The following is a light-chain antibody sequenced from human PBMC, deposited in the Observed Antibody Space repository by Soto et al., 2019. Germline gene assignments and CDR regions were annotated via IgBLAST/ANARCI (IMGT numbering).Light chain of an antibody. CDR1: QDISNY. CDR2: DAS. J-gene: IGKJ5*01. Sequence: DIQMTQSPSSLSASVEDRVTITCQASQDISNYLNWYQQKPGKAPKLLISDASHLETGVPSRFSGRGSGTDFTFTIRSLQPEDIATDYCQQYQYLITFGQGTRLEIK. V-gene: IGKV1-33*01. CDR3: QQYQYLIT.